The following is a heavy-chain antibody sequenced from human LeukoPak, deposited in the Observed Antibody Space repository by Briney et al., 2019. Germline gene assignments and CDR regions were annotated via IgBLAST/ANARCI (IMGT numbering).Heavy chain of an antibody. J-gene: IGHJ4*02. CDR2: ISRSSSYI. D-gene: IGHD6-13*01. Sequence: GGSLRLSCAASGFTFSSYWMSWVRQAPGKGLEWVSSISRSSSYIHYADSVKGRFTISRDNAKNSLYLQMNSLRAEDTAVYYCASSAAAGDDYWGQGTLVTVSS. CDR1: GFTFSSYW. V-gene: IGHV3-21*01. CDR3: ASSAAAGDDY.